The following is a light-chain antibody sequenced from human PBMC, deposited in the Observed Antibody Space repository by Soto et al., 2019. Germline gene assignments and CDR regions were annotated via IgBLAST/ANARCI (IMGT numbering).Light chain of an antibody. J-gene: IGLJ1*01. CDR3: SSYTSSSTLLYV. CDR1: SSDVGGYNY. Sequence: QSALTQPASVSGSPGQSITISCTGTSSDVGGYNYVSWYQHHPVKAPKLMIYDVSTRPSGVSNRFSGSKSGNTASLTISGLQAEDEDDYYCSSYTSSSTLLYVFGTGTKVTVL. CDR2: DVS. V-gene: IGLV2-14*03.